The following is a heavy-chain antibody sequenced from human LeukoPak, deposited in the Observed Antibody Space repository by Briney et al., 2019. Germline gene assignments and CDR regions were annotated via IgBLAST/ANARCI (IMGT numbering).Heavy chain of an antibody. Sequence: GGSLRLSCAASGFTFSSYSMNWVRQAPGKGLEWVSSISSSSSYIYYADSVKGRFTISRDNSKSTLYLQMNSLRAEDTAVYYCAKKSEGVPAAFDYWGQGTLVTVSS. CDR1: GFTFSSYS. V-gene: IGHV3-21*04. D-gene: IGHD2-2*01. CDR3: AKKSEGVPAAFDY. CDR2: ISSSSSYI. J-gene: IGHJ4*02.